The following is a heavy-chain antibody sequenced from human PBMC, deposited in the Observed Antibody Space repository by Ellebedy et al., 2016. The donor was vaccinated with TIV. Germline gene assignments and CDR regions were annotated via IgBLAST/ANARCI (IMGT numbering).Heavy chain of an antibody. Sequence: ASVKVSXXTHGYTFTTSGISWVRQAPGKGLEWVGWISTYNDKKNYALKFQDRLSMTTDTSTSTAYMELRNLKSDDTAVYHCVRVSNFYDRARFDPWGQGTLITVSS. CDR1: GYTFTTSG. CDR3: VRVSNFYDRARFDP. V-gene: IGHV1-18*01. D-gene: IGHD3-16*01. CDR2: ISTYNDKK. J-gene: IGHJ5*02.